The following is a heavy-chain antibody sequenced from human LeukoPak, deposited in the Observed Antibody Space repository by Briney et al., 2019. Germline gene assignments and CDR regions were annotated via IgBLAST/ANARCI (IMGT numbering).Heavy chain of an antibody. CDR1: GFTFSSYG. CDR3: ARENYYDSSGYYFDY. D-gene: IGHD3-22*01. Sequence: GGSLRLSCAASGFTFSSYGMHWVRQAPGKGLEWVAFIRYDGSNKYYADSVKGRFTISRDNSKNTLYLQMNSLRAEDTAVYYCARENYYDSSGYYFDYWGQGTLVTVSS. J-gene: IGHJ4*02. V-gene: IGHV3-30*02. CDR2: IRYDGSNK.